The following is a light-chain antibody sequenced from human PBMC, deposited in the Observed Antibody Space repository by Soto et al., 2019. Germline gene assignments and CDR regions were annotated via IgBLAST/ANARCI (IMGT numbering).Light chain of an antibody. J-gene: IGLJ3*02. V-gene: IGLV1-51*02. Sequence: QSVLTQPPSVSAAPGQTVTISCSGSSSNIGNNYVSWYQQLPGTAPKLLIYENNKRPSGIPDRFSGSKSGTSATLGITGLQTGDEADYYCGTWDSSLSAFNWVFGGGTQLTVL. CDR3: GTWDSSLSAFNWV. CDR1: SSNIGNNY. CDR2: ENN.